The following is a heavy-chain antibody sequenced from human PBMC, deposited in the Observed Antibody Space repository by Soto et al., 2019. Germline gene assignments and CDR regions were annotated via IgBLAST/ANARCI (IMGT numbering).Heavy chain of an antibody. CDR2: ISGSGGST. CDR1: GFTFSSYA. CDR3: AKGLRPLYYYGMDV. V-gene: IGHV3-23*01. Sequence: GGSLRLSCAASGFTFSSYAMSWVRQAPGKGLEWVSAISGSGGSTYYADSVKGRFTISRDNSKNTLYLQMNSLRAEDTAVYYCAKGLRPLYYYGMDVWGQGTTVTVSS. D-gene: IGHD3-16*01. J-gene: IGHJ6*02.